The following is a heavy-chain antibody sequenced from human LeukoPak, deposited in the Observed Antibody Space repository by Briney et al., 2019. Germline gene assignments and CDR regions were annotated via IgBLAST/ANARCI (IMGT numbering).Heavy chain of an antibody. V-gene: IGHV3-48*03. Sequence: QPGGSLRLSCAASGFTFSSYEMNWVRQAPGKGLEWVSYISSGGSTIYYADSVKGRFTISRDNAKNSLYLQMNSQRAEDTAVYYCASSAALYCGGDCYTNFDYWGQGTLVTVSS. D-gene: IGHD2-21*02. CDR3: ASSAALYCGGDCYTNFDY. CDR1: GFTFSSYE. CDR2: ISSGGSTI. J-gene: IGHJ4*02.